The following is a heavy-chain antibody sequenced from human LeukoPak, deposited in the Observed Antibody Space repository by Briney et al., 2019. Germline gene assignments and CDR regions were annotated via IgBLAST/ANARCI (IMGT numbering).Heavy chain of an antibody. CDR2: ISAYNGNT. CDR3: ARDREGYGMDV. CDR1: GYTFTSYG. Sequence: ASVKVSCKASGYTFTSYGISWVRQAPGQGLEWMGWISAYNGNTNYAQKLQGRVTMTTDTSTSTDYMELSSLRSEDTAVYYCARDREGYGMDVWGQGTTVTVSS. D-gene: IGHD3-10*01. J-gene: IGHJ6*02. V-gene: IGHV1-18*01.